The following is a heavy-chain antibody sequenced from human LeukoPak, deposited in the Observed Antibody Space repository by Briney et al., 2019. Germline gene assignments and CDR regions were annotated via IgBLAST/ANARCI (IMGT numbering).Heavy chain of an antibody. CDR3: AREGPRSY. J-gene: IGHJ4*02. Sequence: GGSLRLSCATSGFTFSTYWMSWVRQAPGKGLEWVANIKQDGSEKYYVDSVKGRFTISRDNAKGSLYLQLNNLRVEDTGVYYCAREGPRSYWGLGTLVTVSS. CDR1: GFTFSTYW. V-gene: IGHV3-7*01. CDR2: IKQDGSEK.